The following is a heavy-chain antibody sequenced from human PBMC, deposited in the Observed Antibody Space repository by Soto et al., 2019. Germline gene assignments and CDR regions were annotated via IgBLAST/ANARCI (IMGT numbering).Heavy chain of an antibody. Sequence: EVQLVESGGGLIQPGGSLRLSCAASGFSVSRNYMSWVRQAPGKGLEWVSVIQSGGNIYYADAVKGRFTTSRDNSKNTLYLHMNSLRAEDTAVYYCARSNTLDYWGQGTLVTVSS. CDR1: GFSVSRNY. J-gene: IGHJ4*02. D-gene: IGHD2-2*02. CDR3: ARSNTLDY. V-gene: IGHV3-53*01. CDR2: IQSGGNI.